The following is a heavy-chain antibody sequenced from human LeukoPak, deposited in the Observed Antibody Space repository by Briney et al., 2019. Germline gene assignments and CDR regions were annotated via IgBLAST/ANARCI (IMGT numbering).Heavy chain of an antibody. V-gene: IGHV3-30*03. D-gene: IGHD3-3*01. CDR2: ISHHGANK. J-gene: IGHJ5*02. CDR3: ARGRNYDFWSGHPDWFDP. Sequence: GGSLRLSCVASGFTFSSYGMSWVRQAPGKGLEWVAVISHHGANKFYGESVKGRFTISRDNSKNTLYLQMNSLRAEDTAVYYCARGRNYDFWSGHPDWFDPWGQGTLVTVSS. CDR1: GFTFSSYG.